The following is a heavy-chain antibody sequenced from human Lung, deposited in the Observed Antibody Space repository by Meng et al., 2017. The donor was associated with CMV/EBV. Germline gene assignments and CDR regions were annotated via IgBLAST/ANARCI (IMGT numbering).Heavy chain of an antibody. J-gene: IGHJ4*02. CDR1: RYTFSDYY. CDR3: ARDFLGSYRRANCYTVTYDY. Sequence: ASVXVSXKASRYTFSDYYMHWVRQAPGQGLEWMGWINPKSGGTNYAHTFQGRDTMTRETSISTAYIELCSMRSDDTTVYYCARDFLGSYRRANCYTVTYDYWGQGXLVTVSS. CDR2: INPKSGGT. V-gene: IGHV1-2*07. D-gene: IGHD2-2*02.